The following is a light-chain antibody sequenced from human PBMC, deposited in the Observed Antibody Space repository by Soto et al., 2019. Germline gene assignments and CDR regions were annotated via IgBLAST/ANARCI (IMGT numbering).Light chain of an antibody. V-gene: IGKV3-15*01. Sequence: EIVMTQSPATLSVSPGERATLSCRASQRVSSNLAWYQQKPGQSPRLLIYVASTRATGIPARFSGSGSGTEFTLPISSLQSEDFAVYYCQQYNNWLITFGQGTRLEIK. CDR3: QQYNNWLIT. CDR1: QRVSSN. J-gene: IGKJ5*01. CDR2: VAS.